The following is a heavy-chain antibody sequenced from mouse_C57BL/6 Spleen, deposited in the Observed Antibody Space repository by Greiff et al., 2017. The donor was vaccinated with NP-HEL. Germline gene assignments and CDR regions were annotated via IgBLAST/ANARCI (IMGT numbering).Heavy chain of an antibody. CDR2: IWRGGST. CDR3: AKNHSTGYVGYAMDY. J-gene: IGHJ4*01. Sequence: VQLQQSGPGLVQPSQSLSITCTVSGFSLTSYGVHWVRQSPGKGLEWLGVIWRGGSTDYNAAFMSRLSITKDNSKSQVYFKMNSLQADDTAIYYCAKNHSTGYVGYAMDYWGQGTSVTVSS. D-gene: IGHD3-2*02. CDR1: GFSLTSYG. V-gene: IGHV2-5*01.